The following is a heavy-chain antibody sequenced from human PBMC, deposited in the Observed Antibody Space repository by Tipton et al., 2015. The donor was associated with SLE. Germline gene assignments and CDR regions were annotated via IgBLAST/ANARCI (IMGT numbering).Heavy chain of an antibody. D-gene: IGHD3-3*01. CDR2: ISAYNGNT. CDR1: GYTFNSYG. V-gene: IGHV1-18*01. Sequence: QSGAEVKKPGASVKASCKASGYTFNSYGISWVRQAPGQGLEWMGWISAYNGNTNYAQKLQGRVTMTTDTSTSTAYMELRSLRSDDTAVYYCARDYDFWSGYYPYYYGMDVWGQGTTVTVSS. J-gene: IGHJ6*02. CDR3: ARDYDFWSGYYPYYYGMDV.